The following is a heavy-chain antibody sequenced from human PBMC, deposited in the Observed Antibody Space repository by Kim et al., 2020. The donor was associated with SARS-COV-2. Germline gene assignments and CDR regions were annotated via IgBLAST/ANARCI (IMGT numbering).Heavy chain of an antibody. D-gene: IGHD3-3*01. CDR2: IYPGDSDT. CDR3: ARRGLYYDFWSGQNYYYGRDV. V-gene: IGHV5-51*01. CDR1: GYSFTSYW. J-gene: IGHJ6*02. Sequence: GESLKISCKGSGYSFTSYWIGWVRQMPGKGLEWMGIIYPGDSDTRYSPSFQGQVTISADKSISTAYLQWSSLKASDTAMYYCARRGLYYDFWSGQNYYYGRDVWGQGTTVTVSS.